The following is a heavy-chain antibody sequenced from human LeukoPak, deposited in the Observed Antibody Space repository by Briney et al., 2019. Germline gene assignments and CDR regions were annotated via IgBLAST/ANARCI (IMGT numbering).Heavy chain of an antibody. CDR3: ARHFSFYDILTGSPPDY. D-gene: IGHD3-9*01. Sequence: GGSLSLSCAASGFTFSSYWMSWVRQAPGKGLEWVANIKQDGSEKYYVDSVKGRLTISRDNAKNSLYLQMNSLRAEDTAVYYCARHFSFYDILTGSPPDYWGQGTLVTVSS. V-gene: IGHV3-7*03. CDR2: IKQDGSEK. CDR1: GFTFSSYW. J-gene: IGHJ4*02.